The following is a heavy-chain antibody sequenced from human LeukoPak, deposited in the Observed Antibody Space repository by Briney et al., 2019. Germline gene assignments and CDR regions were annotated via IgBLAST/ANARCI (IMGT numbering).Heavy chain of an antibody. CDR1: GGSFSGYY. J-gene: IGHJ4*02. D-gene: IGHD5-18*01. CDR3: ASGWIQLWLFQEYYFDY. CDR2: INHSGST. Sequence: SETLSLPCAVYGGSFSGYYCSWIRQPPGKGLEWLGEINHSGSTNYNPSLKSRVTISVDTSKNQFSLKLSSVTAADTAVYYCASGWIQLWLFQEYYFDYWGQGTLVTVSS. V-gene: IGHV4-34*01.